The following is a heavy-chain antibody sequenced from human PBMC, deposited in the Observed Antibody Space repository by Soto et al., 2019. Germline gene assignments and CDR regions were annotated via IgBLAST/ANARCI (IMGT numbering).Heavy chain of an antibody. CDR1: GFTVSSNY. V-gene: IGHV3-66*01. CDR2: IYSGGTT. D-gene: IGHD5-12*01. J-gene: IGHJ4*02. Sequence: EVQLVEPGGGLVQPGESLRLSCAASGFTVSSNYMSWVRQAPGKGLEWVSLIYSGGTTDYADSVKGRFTISRDNSKNTLYLQMNSLRAEDTAVYYCAARNIVAPYWGQGTLVTVSS. CDR3: AARNIVAPY.